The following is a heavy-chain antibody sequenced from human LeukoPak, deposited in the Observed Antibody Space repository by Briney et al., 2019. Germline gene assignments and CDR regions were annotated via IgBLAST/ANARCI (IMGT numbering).Heavy chain of an antibody. CDR2: INHSGST. CDR3: ASRGGNGCSSTSCSRGINDDYGDYSPSFD. Sequence: PSETLSLTCAVYGGSFSGYYWSWIRQPPGKGLEWIGEINHSGSTNYNPSLKSRVTISVDTSKNQFSLKLSSVTAADTAVYYCASRGGNGCSSTSCSRGINDDYGDYSPSFDWGQGTLVTVSS. CDR1: GGSFSGYY. D-gene: IGHD2-2*01. J-gene: IGHJ4*02. V-gene: IGHV4-34*01.